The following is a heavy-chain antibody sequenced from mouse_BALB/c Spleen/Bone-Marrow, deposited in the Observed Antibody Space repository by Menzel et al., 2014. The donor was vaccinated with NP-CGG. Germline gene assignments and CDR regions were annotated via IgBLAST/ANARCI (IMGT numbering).Heavy chain of an antibody. D-gene: IGHD2-4*01. Sequence: EVKLVESGGGLVQPGGSRKLSCTASGFTFSSFGMHWVRQAPEKGPEWVAYISSGSSTIYYADTVKGRFTISRDNPKNTLFLQMTSLRSEDTAMYYCARSPYDYAAMDYWGQGTSVTVSS. CDR3: ARSPYDYAAMDY. CDR1: GFTFSSFG. CDR2: ISSGSSTI. V-gene: IGHV5-17*02. J-gene: IGHJ4*01.